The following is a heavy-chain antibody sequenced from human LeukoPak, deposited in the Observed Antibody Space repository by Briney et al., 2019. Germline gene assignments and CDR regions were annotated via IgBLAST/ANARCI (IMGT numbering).Heavy chain of an antibody. CDR2: INHSGST. J-gene: IGHJ4*02. CDR3: ARGVYYDSSGYYPFDY. CDR1: GGSFSGYY. V-gene: IGHV4-34*01. D-gene: IGHD3-22*01. Sequence: SETLSLTCAVYGGSFSGYYWSWIRQPPGKGLGWIGEINHSGSTNYNPSLKSRVTISVDTSKNQFSLKLSSVTAADTAVYYCARGVYYDSSGYYPFDYWGQGTLVTVSS.